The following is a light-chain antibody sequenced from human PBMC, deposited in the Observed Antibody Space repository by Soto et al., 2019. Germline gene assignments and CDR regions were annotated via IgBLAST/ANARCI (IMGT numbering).Light chain of an antibody. CDR2: RNN. Sequence: QPVLTQPPSASGTPGQRVTISCSGSSSNIGSNYVYWYQQLPGTAPKLLIYRNNQRPSGVPDRSSGSKSGTSASLAISGLRSEDEADYYCAAWDDSLSGYVFGTGTKLTVL. J-gene: IGLJ1*01. CDR3: AAWDDSLSGYV. CDR1: SSNIGSNY. V-gene: IGLV1-47*01.